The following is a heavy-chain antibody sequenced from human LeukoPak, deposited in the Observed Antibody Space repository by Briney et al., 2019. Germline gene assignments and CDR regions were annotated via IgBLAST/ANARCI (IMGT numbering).Heavy chain of an antibody. V-gene: IGHV3-11*01. CDR2: IDSSSSTI. D-gene: IGHD3-16*01. Sequence: GGSLRLSCAASGFTFSHYYMSWIRQAPGKGLEWLSHIDSSSSTIYYADSVKGRFNISRDNAKTSLYLQVNNLRAEDSAVYYCVRGGGMQGSGYWGQGTLVTVSS. CDR1: GFTFSHYY. J-gene: IGHJ4*02. CDR3: VRGGGMQGSGY.